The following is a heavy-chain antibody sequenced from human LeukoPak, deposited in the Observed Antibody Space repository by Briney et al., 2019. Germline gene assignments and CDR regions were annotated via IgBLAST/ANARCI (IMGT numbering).Heavy chain of an antibody. V-gene: IGHV3-74*01. CDR1: GFSLSNYW. Sequence: GGSLRLSCVASGFSLSNYWMHWVRQAPGKGLVWVSRINGDGSSTSYAGSVKGRFTISRDNAKNTLYVQMNSLRAEDTAVYYCARAQYSSGHFDYWGQGTLVTVSS. CDR3: ARAQYSSGHFDY. J-gene: IGHJ4*02. CDR2: INGDGSST. D-gene: IGHD6-19*01.